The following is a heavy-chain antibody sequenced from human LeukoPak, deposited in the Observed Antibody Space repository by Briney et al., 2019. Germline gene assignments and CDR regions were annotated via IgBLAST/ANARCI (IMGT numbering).Heavy chain of an antibody. CDR2: IYYSGST. CDR1: GGSISSYY. V-gene: IGHV4-59*08. Sequence: SETLSLTCTVSGGSISSYYWSWIRQPPGKGLEWIGYIYYSGSTNYNPSLKSRVTISVDTSKNQFSLKLSCVTAADTAVYYCARQLDDIVGATHFFDYWGQGTLVTVSS. CDR3: ARQLDDIVGATHFFDY. D-gene: IGHD1-26*01. J-gene: IGHJ4*02.